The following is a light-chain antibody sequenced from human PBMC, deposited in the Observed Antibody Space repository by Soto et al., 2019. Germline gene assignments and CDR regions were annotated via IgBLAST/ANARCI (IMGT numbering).Light chain of an antibody. CDR3: QQYDNWPPIT. J-gene: IGKJ5*01. V-gene: IGKV3-20*01. Sequence: EIVLTQSPGTLSLSPGERATLSCRASQSVSSSYLAWYQRKPGQAPRLLIHGASTRAAGISDRFSGSGSGTDFTLTISRLEPEDFAVYYCQQYDNWPPITFGQGTRLEIK. CDR2: GAS. CDR1: QSVSSSY.